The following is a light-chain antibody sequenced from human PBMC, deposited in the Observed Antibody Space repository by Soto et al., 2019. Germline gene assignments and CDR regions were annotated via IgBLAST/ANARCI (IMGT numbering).Light chain of an antibody. CDR3: QTYDYSLSRSV. CDR1: SSNIGATS. Sequence: QSVLTQPPSVSGAPGQRVTISCAGTSSNIGATSVHWYQQVPGAAPRLLIYGNDNRPSGVPDRFSGSKSGTSASLAITGLQAEDEADYYCQTYDYSLSRSVFGGGTQLTVL. CDR2: GND. J-gene: IGLJ7*01. V-gene: IGLV1-40*01.